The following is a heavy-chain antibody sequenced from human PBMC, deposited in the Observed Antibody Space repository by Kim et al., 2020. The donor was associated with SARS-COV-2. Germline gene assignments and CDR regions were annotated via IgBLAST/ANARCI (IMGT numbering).Heavy chain of an antibody. J-gene: IGHJ4*02. CDR2: ISWNSGSI. V-gene: IGHV3-9*01. CDR3: AKDIYDSSGIDY. CDR1: GFTFGDYA. Sequence: GRSLRLSCAASGFTFGDYAMHWVRQAPGKGLEWVSGISWNSGSIGYADSVKGRFTISRDNAKNSLYLQMNSLRAEDTALYYCAKDIYDSSGIDYWGQGTLVTVSS. D-gene: IGHD3-22*01.